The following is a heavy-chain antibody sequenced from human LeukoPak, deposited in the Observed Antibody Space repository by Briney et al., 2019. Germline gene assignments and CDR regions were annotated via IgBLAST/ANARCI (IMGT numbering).Heavy chain of an antibody. D-gene: IGHD3-9*01. Sequence: ASVKVSCKASGYTFTGYYMHWVRQAPGQGLEWMGRINPNSGGTNYAQKFQGRVTMTRDTSISTAYMELSRLRSDGTAVYYWARGAVFDFLAGYYNFDRWGQGTLVTVSS. V-gene: IGHV1-2*06. CDR3: ARGAVFDFLAGYYNFDR. J-gene: IGHJ4*02. CDR2: INPNSGGT. CDR1: GYTFTGYY.